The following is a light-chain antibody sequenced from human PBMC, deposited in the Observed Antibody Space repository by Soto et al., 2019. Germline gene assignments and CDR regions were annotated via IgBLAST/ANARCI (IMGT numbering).Light chain of an antibody. J-gene: IGLJ2*01. Sequence: QPVLTQPPSASGTPGQRVTISCSGSTSNIGSKPVNCYQQLPGTAHKLLIYGNDQRPSGFPDRFSGSKSCTSASLAISGLQSDDEAGYYCAAWAVSMNVVVFGGGIQRTVL. CDR3: AAWAVSMNVVV. CDR1: TSNIGSKP. CDR2: GND. V-gene: IGLV1-44*01.